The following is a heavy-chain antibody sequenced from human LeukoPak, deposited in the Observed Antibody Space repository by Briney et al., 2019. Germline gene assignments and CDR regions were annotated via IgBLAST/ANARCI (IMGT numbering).Heavy chain of an antibody. V-gene: IGHV4-61*01. CDR2: IYYSGST. CDR1: GGSVSSGSYY. Sequence: SETQSLTCTLSGGSVSSGSYYWSWIRQPPGKGREWIGYIYYSGSTNYNPSLKGRVTISVHTSKNQFSLKLSSVTAADTDVYYCERNLLYGGNAFDCWGQGTLVTAS. J-gene: IGHJ4*02. D-gene: IGHD4-23*01. CDR3: ERNLLYGGNAFDC.